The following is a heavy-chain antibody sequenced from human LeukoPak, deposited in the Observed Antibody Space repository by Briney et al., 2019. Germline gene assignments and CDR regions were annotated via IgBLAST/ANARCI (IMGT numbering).Heavy chain of an antibody. CDR2: INHSGST. D-gene: IGHD5-18*01. J-gene: IGHJ4*02. V-gene: IGHV4-34*01. Sequence: SETLSPTCAVYGGSFSGYYWSWIRQPPGKGLEWIGEINHSGSTNYNPSLKSRVTISVDTSKNQFSLKLSSVTAADTAVYYCARVRAEWIQLWLPSYFDYWGQGTLVTVSS. CDR1: GGSFSGYY. CDR3: ARVRAEWIQLWLPSYFDY.